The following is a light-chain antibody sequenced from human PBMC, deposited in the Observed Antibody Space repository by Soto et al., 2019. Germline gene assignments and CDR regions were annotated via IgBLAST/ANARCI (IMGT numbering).Light chain of an antibody. CDR3: FSYAGSSTLV. CDR2: EGS. Sequence: QSALTQPASVSGSPGQSITISCTGTSSDVGSYNLVSWYQQHPGKAPKFMIYEGSERPSGVSKRFSGSKSGNTASLTISGLQAEDEADYYCFSYAGSSTLVFGGGTQLTVL. CDR1: SSDVGSYNL. J-gene: IGLJ3*02. V-gene: IGLV2-23*01.